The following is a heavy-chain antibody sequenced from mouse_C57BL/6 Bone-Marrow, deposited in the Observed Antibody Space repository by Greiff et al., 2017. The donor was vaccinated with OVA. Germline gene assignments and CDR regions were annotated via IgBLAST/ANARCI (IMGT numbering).Heavy chain of an antibody. V-gene: IGHV5-6*01. D-gene: IGHD1-2*01. CDR3: ARHGGRRFGY. CDR2: ISSGGSYT. J-gene: IGHJ2*01. Sequence: EVMLVESGGDLVKPGGSLKLSCAASGFTFSSYGMSWVRQTPDKRLEWVATISSGGSYTYYPDSVKGRFTFSRDNAKNTLYLQMSSLKSEDTAMYYSARHGGRRFGYWGQGTTLTVSS. CDR1: GFTFSSYG.